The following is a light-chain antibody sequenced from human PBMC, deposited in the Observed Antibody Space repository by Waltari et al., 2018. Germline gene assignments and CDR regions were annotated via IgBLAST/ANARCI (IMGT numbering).Light chain of an antibody. CDR3: QQYSNWPLT. CDR2: GAS. CDR1: QSVSSS. J-gene: IGKJ4*01. V-gene: IGKV3-15*01. Sequence: ELVLTQSPVTLSFSPGERATLSCRASQSVSSSLAWYQQKPGQAPRLLIYGASTRATGIPDRFSGSGSGTDFTLTISSLEPEDFAVYYCQQYSNWPLTFGGGTKVEIK.